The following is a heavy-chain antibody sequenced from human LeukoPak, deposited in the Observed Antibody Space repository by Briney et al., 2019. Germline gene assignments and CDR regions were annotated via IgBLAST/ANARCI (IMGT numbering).Heavy chain of an antibody. J-gene: IGHJ6*03. D-gene: IGHD4-17*01. V-gene: IGHV4-4*08. Sequence: SETLSLTCTVSGGSISSYYWSWIRQPPGKGLEWIGYIYYSGSTNYNPSLKSRVTISVDTSKNQFSLKLSSVTAADTAVYYCARDSDYGSNPYYYYMDVWGKGTTVTISS. CDR1: GGSISSYY. CDR3: ARDSDYGSNPYYYYMDV. CDR2: IYYSGST.